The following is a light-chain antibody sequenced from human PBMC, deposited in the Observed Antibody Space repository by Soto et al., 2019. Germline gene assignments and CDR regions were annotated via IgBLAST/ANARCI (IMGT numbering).Light chain of an antibody. Sequence: IILTQSPGTLSLSPGERATLSCRASQTISGNSLAWYQQRPGQSPRLLIYGASSRATGIPDRFVGSGSGRDITLTICRLEPDDLAVYYCQQYETSPRAFGQGTKVEIK. J-gene: IGKJ1*01. CDR1: QTISGNS. CDR2: GAS. CDR3: QQYETSPRA. V-gene: IGKV3-20*01.